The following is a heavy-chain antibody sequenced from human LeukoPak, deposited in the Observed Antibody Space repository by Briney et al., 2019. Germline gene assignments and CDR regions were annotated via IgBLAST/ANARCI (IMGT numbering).Heavy chain of an antibody. CDR1: GFTFSSYW. V-gene: IGHV3-74*01. CDR2: INSDGSST. J-gene: IGHJ6*03. D-gene: IGHD3-3*01. Sequence: PGGSLRLSCAASGFTFSSYWMHWVRQAPGKGLVWVSRINSDGSSTSYADSVKGQFTISRDNAKNTLYLQMNSLRAEDTAVYYCARAQKYNYDFWSGSSYYYYYMDVWGKGTTVTVSS. CDR3: ARAQKYNYDFWSGSSYYYYYMDV.